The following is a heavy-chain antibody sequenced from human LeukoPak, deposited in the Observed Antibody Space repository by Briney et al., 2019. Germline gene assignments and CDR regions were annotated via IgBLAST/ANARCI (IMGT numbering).Heavy chain of an antibody. CDR1: GYIFTSNW. J-gene: IGHJ3*02. CDR2: IYPGDSDT. Sequence: GESLKISCKGSGYIFTSNWIGWVRQMPGKSLEWMAIIYPGDSDTRYSPSFQGQVTISADKSISTAYLQWSSLQASDTAMYYCARLPGAGALDAFDIWGQGTMVTVSS. V-gene: IGHV5-51*01. CDR3: ARLPGAGALDAFDI. D-gene: IGHD1-26*01.